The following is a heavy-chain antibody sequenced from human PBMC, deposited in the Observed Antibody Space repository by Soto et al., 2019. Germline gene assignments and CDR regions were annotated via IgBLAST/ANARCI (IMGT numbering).Heavy chain of an antibody. CDR1: GGSISSGGYY. J-gene: IGHJ3*02. CDR2: IYYSGST. V-gene: IGHV4-31*01. CDR3: ARTRSDALVPSQIDAFDI. Sequence: QVQLQESGPGLVKPSQTLSLTCTVSGGSISSGGYYWSWIRQHPGKGLEWIGYIYYSGSTYYNPSLKSLVTISVDTSKNQFSLKLSSVTAADTAVYYCARTRSDALVPSQIDAFDIWGQGTMVTVSS. D-gene: IGHD2-2*01.